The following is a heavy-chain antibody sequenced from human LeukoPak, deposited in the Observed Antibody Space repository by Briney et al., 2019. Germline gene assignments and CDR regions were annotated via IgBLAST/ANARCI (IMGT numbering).Heavy chain of an antibody. D-gene: IGHD3-16*01. J-gene: IGHJ6*02. V-gene: IGHV4-39*07. CDR3: ARVVVGPPPLYYYYYGMDV. CDR2: IYYSGST. CDR1: GGSISSSSYY. Sequence: SETLSLTCTASGGSISSSSYYWGWIRQPPGKGLEWIGSIYYSGSTYYNPPLKSRVTISVDTSKNQFSLKLSSVTAADTAVYYCARVVVGPPPLYYYYYGMDVWGQGTTVTVSS.